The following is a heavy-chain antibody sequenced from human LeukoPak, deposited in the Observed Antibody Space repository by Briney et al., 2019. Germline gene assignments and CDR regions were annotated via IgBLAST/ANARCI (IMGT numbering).Heavy chain of an antibody. CDR3: AMATRIVVVISRFDY. CDR1: GYTFTSYY. CDR2: MNHNRGST. Sequence: ASVKVSCKASGYTFTSYYMHWVRQATGQGLEWMGWMNHNRGSTDYAQKFQGRVTMTRNASIRTAYMELRRLRSDDTAVYYCAMATRIVVVISRFDYWGQGTLVTVSS. J-gene: IGHJ4*02. D-gene: IGHD3-22*01. V-gene: IGHV1-8*01.